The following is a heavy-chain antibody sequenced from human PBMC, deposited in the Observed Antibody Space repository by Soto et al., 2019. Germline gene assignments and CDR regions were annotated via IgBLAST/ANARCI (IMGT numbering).Heavy chain of an antibody. V-gene: IGHV3-23*01. Sequence: PGGSLRLSCAASGFTFSSYAMNWVRQAPGKGLEWVSVVSGSGGSTYYADSVKGRFTVSRDNSKNTLYLQMNSLRAEDTAVCFCAKDASGTYYVDYWGQGTLVTVSS. D-gene: IGHD1-26*01. CDR1: GFTFSSYA. J-gene: IGHJ4*02. CDR3: AKDASGTYYVDY. CDR2: VSGSGGST.